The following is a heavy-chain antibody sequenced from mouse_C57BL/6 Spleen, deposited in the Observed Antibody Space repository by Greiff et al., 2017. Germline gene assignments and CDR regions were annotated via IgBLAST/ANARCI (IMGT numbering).Heavy chain of an antibody. CDR1: GYTFTDYY. Sequence: VKVVESGAELVRPGASVKLSCKASGYTFTDYYINWVKQRPGQGLEWIARIYPGSGNTYYNEKFKGKATLTAEKSSSTAYMQLSSLTSEDSAVYFCAMGYYRYFDVWGTGTTVTVSS. CDR2: IYPGSGNT. V-gene: IGHV1-76*01. D-gene: IGHD2-2*01. J-gene: IGHJ1*03. CDR3: AMGYYRYFDV.